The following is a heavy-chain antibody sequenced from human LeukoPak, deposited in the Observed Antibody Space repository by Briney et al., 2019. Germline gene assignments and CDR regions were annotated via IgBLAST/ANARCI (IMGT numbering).Heavy chain of an antibody. CDR3: ARGGDYGVKIDY. V-gene: IGHV3-23*01. J-gene: IGHJ4*02. CDR1: GFTFSRYA. CDR2: ISASGGNT. Sequence: GGSLRLSCAASGFTFSRYAMTWVRQAPGKGLEWFSSISASGGNTYYADSVKGRFTISRDNSKNTLYLQMNSLRAEDTAIYYCARGGDYGVKIDYWGQGTLVTVSS. D-gene: IGHD4-17*01.